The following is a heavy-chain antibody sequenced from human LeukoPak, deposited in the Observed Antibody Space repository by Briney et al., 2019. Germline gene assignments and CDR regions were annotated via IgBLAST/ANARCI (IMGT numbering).Heavy chain of an antibody. J-gene: IGHJ6*03. CDR2: IIPILGTT. Sequence: SVKVSCKASGYTFTGYYMHWVRQAPGQGLEWMGGIIPILGTTNYAQKFQDRVTITADKSTSTACMELSSLRSEDTAVYYCARVVGLTGYSSSWYSGYYYYMDVWGKGTTVTVSS. CDR3: ARVVGLTGYSSSWYSGYYYYMDV. D-gene: IGHD6-13*01. V-gene: IGHV1-69*10. CDR1: GYTFTGYY.